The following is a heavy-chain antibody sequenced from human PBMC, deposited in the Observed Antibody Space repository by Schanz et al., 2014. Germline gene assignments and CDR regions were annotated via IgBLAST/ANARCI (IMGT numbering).Heavy chain of an antibody. V-gene: IGHV3-23*01. CDR2: ISASGGTT. CDR3: ARWFLIRGVILDS. Sequence: EVQLLESGGGLVQPGGSLRLSCAASGFTFSAYAMTWVRQIPGKGLEWVSAISASGGTTYYADSVKGRFTISRDNSKNTLYLQMNSLRADDTAMYYCARWFLIRGVILDSWGQGTLVTVSS. D-gene: IGHD3-10*01. J-gene: IGHJ4*02. CDR1: GFTFSAYA.